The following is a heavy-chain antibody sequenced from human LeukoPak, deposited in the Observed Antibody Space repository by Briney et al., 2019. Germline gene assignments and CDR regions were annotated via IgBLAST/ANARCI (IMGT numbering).Heavy chain of an antibody. V-gene: IGHV1-2*06. D-gene: IGHD6-13*01. CDR2: INPNSGGT. J-gene: IGHJ5*02. CDR3: ARGRRPIASAGPNWFDP. Sequence: GASVKVSCAASGYTFSGYYMHWVRQAPGQGLEWMRRINPNSGGTYYAQKVQGRVTMTRDTAISTAYMQLSSLRADDTAVYYCARGRRPIASAGPNWFDPWGQRALLTVSS. CDR1: GYTFSGYY.